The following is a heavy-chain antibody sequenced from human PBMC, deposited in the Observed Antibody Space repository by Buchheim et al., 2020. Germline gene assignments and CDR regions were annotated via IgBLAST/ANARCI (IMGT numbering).Heavy chain of an antibody. Sequence: QVQLVESGGGVVQPGRSLRLSCAASGFTFSSYAMHWVRQAPGKGLEWVAVISYDGSNKYYADSVKGRFTISRDNSKNTLYLQMNSLRAEDTAVYYCARDRRGVYYDFWSGPDYYYYYGMDVWGQGTT. CDR1: GFTFSSYA. CDR3: ARDRRGVYYDFWSGPDYYYYYGMDV. J-gene: IGHJ6*02. CDR2: ISYDGSNK. D-gene: IGHD3-3*01. V-gene: IGHV3-30-3*01.